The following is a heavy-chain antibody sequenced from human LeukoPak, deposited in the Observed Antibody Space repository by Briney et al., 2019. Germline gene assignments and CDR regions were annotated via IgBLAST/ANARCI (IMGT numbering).Heavy chain of an antibody. J-gene: IGHJ4*02. CDR2: INHSGST. CDR1: GGSFSGHY. D-gene: IGHD3-3*01. CDR3: ASGQYYDLWSGYYVD. Sequence: SETLSLTCAVYGGSFSGHYWSWVRQPPGKGLEWIGEINHSGSTNYNPSLESRVTISVDTSKNHFSLKLSSVTAADTAVYYCASGQYYDLWSGYYVDWGQGTLVTVSA. V-gene: IGHV4-34*01.